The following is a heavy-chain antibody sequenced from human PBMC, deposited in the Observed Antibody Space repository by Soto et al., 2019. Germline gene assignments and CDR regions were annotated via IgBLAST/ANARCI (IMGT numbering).Heavy chain of an antibody. D-gene: IGHD6-19*01. Sequence: SETLSLTCSVSAGFISGSSNYWGWIRQTPGKGLEWLGSIHYSGKTWDNLSLKGRVNISVDTSKNQFSLKLKSLTAADTAVYYCAKRGQWLGGWFDPCGQGTLVTVSS. V-gene: IGHV4-39*01. CDR2: IHYSGKT. CDR3: AKRGQWLGGWFDP. J-gene: IGHJ5*02. CDR1: AGFISGSSNY.